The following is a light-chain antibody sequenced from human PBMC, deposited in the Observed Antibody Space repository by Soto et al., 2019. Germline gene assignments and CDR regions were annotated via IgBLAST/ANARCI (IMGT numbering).Light chain of an antibody. Sequence: EIVLTQSPGTLSLSPGERATLSCRASQSVTSTYLVWYQQKPGQAPRLLIYGASTRATGIPDRFSGSGSGTDFTLTISRLQPEDSAVYYCQQYDTFGQGTKLEIK. CDR3: QQYDT. CDR1: QSVTSTY. J-gene: IGKJ2*01. CDR2: GAS. V-gene: IGKV3-20*01.